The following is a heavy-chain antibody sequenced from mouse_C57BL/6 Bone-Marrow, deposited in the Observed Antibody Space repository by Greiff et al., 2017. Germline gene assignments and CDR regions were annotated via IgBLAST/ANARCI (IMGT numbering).Heavy chain of an antibody. V-gene: IGHV1-82*01. Sequence: QVQLQQSGPELVKPGASVKISCKASGYAFSSSWMNWVKQRPGKGLEWIGRIYPGDGDTNYNGKFKGKATLTADKSSSTAYMQLSSLTSEDSAVYFCARRAIWDRSYYCDYWGQGTTLTVSS. J-gene: IGHJ2*01. CDR1: GYAFSSSW. CDR3: ARRAIWDRSYYCDY. D-gene: IGHD2-14*01. CDR2: IYPGDGDT.